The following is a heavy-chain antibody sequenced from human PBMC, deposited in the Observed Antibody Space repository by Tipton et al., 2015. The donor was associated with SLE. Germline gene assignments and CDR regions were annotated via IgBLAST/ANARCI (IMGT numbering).Heavy chain of an antibody. CDR3: ARECSGTGCLDY. D-gene: IGHD2-8*02. CDR1: GYTFTNYG. J-gene: IGHJ4*02. V-gene: IGHV1-18*01. CDR2: ISTNNGGT. Sequence: QLVQSGAEVRKPGASVKVSCKASGYTFTNYGISWVRQAPGQGLEWMGWISTNNGGTKYAQRFQGRVTMTTDTSTSTTYMALRSPRSDDTAIYYCARECSGTGCLDYWGQGTLVTVSS.